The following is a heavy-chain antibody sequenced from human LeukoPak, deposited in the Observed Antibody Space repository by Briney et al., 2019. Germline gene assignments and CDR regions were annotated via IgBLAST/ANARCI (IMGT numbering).Heavy chain of an antibody. V-gene: IGHV1-69*04. D-gene: IGHD6-19*01. Sequence: SVKVSCKVSGYTLTELSMHWVRQAPGQGLEWMGRIIPILGIANYAQKFQGRVTITADKSTSTAYMELSSLRSEDTAVYYCARDGQQWLGSGNTRYFDLWGRGTLVTVSS. J-gene: IGHJ2*01. CDR3: ARDGQQWLGSGNTRYFDL. CDR1: GYTLTELS. CDR2: IIPILGIA.